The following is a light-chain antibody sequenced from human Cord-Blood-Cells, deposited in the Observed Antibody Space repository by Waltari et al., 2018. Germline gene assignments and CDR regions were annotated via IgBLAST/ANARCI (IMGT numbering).Light chain of an antibody. CDR2: EGS. J-gene: IGLJ3*02. CDR1: SSDFGSYNL. V-gene: IGLV2-23*01. Sequence: QSALTQPASVSGSPGQSITISCTGTSSDFGSYNLVSWYQQHPGKAPKPMIYEGSKRPSGVSNRFSGSKSGNTASLTISGLQAEDEADYYCCSYAGSSTWVFGGGTKLTVL. CDR3: CSYAGSSTWV.